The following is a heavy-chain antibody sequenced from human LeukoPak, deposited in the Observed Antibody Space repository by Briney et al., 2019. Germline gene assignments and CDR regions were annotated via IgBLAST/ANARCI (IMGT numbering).Heavy chain of an antibody. D-gene: IGHD2/OR15-2a*01. J-gene: IGHJ5*02. CDR2: INPSGTST. Sequence: ASVKVSCKASGFTFTNYYMHWVRRAPGQGLEWLGIINPSGTSTNYAQKFRGRVTMTRDTSTSTVYMELSSLRSEDTAVYYCVRDNSRNSRGWWFDPWGQGTLVTVSS. CDR3: VRDNSRNSRGWWFDP. V-gene: IGHV1-46*03. CDR1: GFTFTNYY.